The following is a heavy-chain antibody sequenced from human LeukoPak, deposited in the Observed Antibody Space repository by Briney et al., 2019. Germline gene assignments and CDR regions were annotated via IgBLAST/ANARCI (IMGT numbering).Heavy chain of an antibody. CDR2: ISYDGSNK. CDR3: ARVSFSLADNYYYYGINV. CDR1: GFTFSSYA. D-gene: IGHD2-15*01. Sequence: GSLRLSCAASGFTFSSYALHWVRQAPGKGLEWVAVISYDGSNKYYADSVKGRVTISRDNSINTLYLQMNSLRAEDTAVYYCARVSFSLADNYYYYGINVWGQGTTVTVSS. J-gene: IGHJ6*02. V-gene: IGHV3-30-3*01.